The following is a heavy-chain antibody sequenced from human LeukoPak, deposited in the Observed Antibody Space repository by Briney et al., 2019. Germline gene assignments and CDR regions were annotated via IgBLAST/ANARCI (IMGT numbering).Heavy chain of an antibody. CDR3: ARRSPYSTGWSSYFDY. Sequence: GGSLRLSCAASGFTFSSYVMHWVRQAPGKGLEWVAIISYDGSNEYYADSVKGRFTISRDNSKNTLYLQMNSLRAADTAVYYCARRSPYSTGWSSYFDYWGQGALVTVSS. D-gene: IGHD6-19*01. CDR2: ISYDGSNE. V-gene: IGHV3-30*04. J-gene: IGHJ4*02. CDR1: GFTFSSYV.